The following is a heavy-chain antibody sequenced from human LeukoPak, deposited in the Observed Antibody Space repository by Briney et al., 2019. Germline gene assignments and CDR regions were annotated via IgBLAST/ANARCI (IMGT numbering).Heavy chain of an antibody. D-gene: IGHD6-13*01. V-gene: IGHV4-61*01. Sequence: SETLSLTCTVSGGSVSSRSHYWSWIRQPPGKGLEWIGYIYYSGSTNYNPSLKSRVTIAVDTSKTQFSLKLRSVTAADTAVYYCASLVAAAGYGWFDPWGQGTLVTVSS. CDR1: GGSVSSRSHY. CDR3: ASLVAAAGYGWFDP. J-gene: IGHJ5*02. CDR2: IYYSGST.